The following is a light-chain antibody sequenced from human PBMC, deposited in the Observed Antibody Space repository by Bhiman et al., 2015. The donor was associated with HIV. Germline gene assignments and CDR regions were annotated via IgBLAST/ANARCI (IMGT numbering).Light chain of an antibody. CDR1: SSDVGGYNY. V-gene: IGLV2-8*01. CDR3: TSYAGSINPLYV. Sequence: QSALTQPASVSGSPGQSITISCTGTSSDVGGYNYVSWYQHHPGKAPKLMIYEVSKRPSGVPDRFTGSKSGNTASLTVSGLQAEDEADYYCTSYAGSINPLYVFGTGTKVTVL. CDR2: EVS. J-gene: IGLJ1*01.